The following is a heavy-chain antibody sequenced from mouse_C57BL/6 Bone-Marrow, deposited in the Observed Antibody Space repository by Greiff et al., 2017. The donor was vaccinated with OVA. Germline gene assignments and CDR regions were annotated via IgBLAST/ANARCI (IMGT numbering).Heavy chain of an antibody. V-gene: IGHV5-4*01. J-gene: IGHJ2*01. D-gene: IGHD1-1*01. CDR2: ISDGGSYT. CDR1: GFTFSSYA. CDR3: ARDRYYGSSYDYFDY. Sequence: EVHLVESGGGLVKPGGSLKLSCAASGFTFSSYAMSWVRQTPEKRLEWVATISDGGSYTYYPDNVKGRFTISRDTATHTLYLQMSHLKSEDTAMYYCARDRYYGSSYDYFDYWGKGTTLTVSS.